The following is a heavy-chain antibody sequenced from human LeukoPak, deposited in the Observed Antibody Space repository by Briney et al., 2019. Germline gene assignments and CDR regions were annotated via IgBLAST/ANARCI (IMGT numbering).Heavy chain of an antibody. CDR1: GFTFSRQA. D-gene: IGHD1-26*01. V-gene: IGHV3-23*01. J-gene: IGHJ4*02. Sequence: PGGSLRLSCAASGFTFSRQAMSWVRQAPGKGLEWVSTISGDGADTYYPDSVKGRLTISRDNSKNTVYLHMKSLRAEDTAVYYCAKDVSIGETYYGCSDYWGQGNLVTVSS. CDR3: AKDVSIGETYYGCSDY. CDR2: ISGDGADT.